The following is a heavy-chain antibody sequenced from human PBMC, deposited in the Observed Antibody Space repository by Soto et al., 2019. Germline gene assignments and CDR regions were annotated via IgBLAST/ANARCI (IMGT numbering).Heavy chain of an antibody. V-gene: IGHV1-69*12. J-gene: IGHJ6*02. CDR2: IIPIFGTA. CDR3: ASSGYCSGGSCSYPPNYYYGMDV. CDR1: GGTFSSYA. D-gene: IGHD2-15*01. Sequence: QVQLVQSGAEMKKPGSSVKVSCKASGGTFSSYAISWVRQAPGQGLEWMGGIIPIFGTADYAQKFQGRGTITAAESTSTAYIELSSLTSEDTAVYYCASSGYCSGGSCSYPPNYYYGMDVWGQGTTVTVSS.